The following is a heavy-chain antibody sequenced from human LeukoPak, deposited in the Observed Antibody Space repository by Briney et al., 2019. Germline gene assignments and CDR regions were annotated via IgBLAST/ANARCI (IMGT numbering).Heavy chain of an antibody. D-gene: IGHD3-22*01. V-gene: IGHV3-23*01. CDR2: ICGSGGST. CDR1: GFTLCSYA. CDR3: AKDLPHYYDSSGYWFDP. J-gene: IGHJ5*02. Sequence: WGALRLSCAASGFTLCSYAMRWVRQAPGEGLEWVSAICGSGGSTYYADSVKGRFTITRDNSKNTLYLQMNSLRAEDTAVYYCAKDLPHYYDSSGYWFDPWGQGTLVTVSS.